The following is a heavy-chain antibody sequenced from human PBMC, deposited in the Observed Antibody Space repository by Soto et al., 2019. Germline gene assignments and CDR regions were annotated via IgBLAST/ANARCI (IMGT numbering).Heavy chain of an antibody. J-gene: IGHJ6*02. CDR3: ARASFDYGDYDYGMDV. D-gene: IGHD4-17*01. CDR1: GGSISSGGYY. V-gene: IGHV4-31*03. Sequence: SETLSLTCTVSGGSISSGGYYWSWIRQHPGKGLEWIGYIYYSGSTYYNPSLKSRVTISVDTSKNRFSLKLSSVTAADTAVYYCARASFDYGDYDYGMDVWGQGTTVTVSS. CDR2: IYYSGST.